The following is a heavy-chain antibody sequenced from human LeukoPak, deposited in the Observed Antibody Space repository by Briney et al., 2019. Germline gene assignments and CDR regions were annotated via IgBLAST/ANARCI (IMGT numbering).Heavy chain of an antibody. D-gene: IGHD2-2*01. CDR2: INPNSGGT. Sequence: ASVKVSYKASGYTFTGYYMHWVRQAPGQGLEWMGWINPNSGGTNYAQKFQGRVTMTRDTSISTAYMELSRLRSDDTAVYYCARGNIVVVPAAKGRVGMDVWGQGTTATVSS. J-gene: IGHJ6*02. CDR1: GYTFTGYY. CDR3: ARGNIVVVPAAKGRVGMDV. V-gene: IGHV1-2*02.